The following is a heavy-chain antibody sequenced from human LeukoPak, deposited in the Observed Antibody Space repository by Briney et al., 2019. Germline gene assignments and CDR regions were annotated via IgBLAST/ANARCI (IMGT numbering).Heavy chain of an antibody. D-gene: IGHD5-18*01. V-gene: IGHV1-2*02. CDR1: GYTFTAYY. CDR2: INPNTGDT. Sequence: ASVKVSCKASGYTFTAYYMHWVRQAPGQGLEWMGWINPNTGDTNYAQNFQGRVTMNRDTSISTAYMELSSLRSDDTAVYYCERSADGYTCGHFDFWGQGTLVTVSS. CDR3: ERSADGYTCGHFDF. J-gene: IGHJ4*02.